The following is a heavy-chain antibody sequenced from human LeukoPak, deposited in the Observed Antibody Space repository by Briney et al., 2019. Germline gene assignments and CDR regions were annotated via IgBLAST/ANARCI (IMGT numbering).Heavy chain of an antibody. V-gene: IGHV3-30*18. CDR1: GFTFSSYG. CDR2: ISYDGSNK. J-gene: IGHJ4*02. CDR3: AKDHSQGEYFGH. D-gene: IGHD3-16*01. Sequence: GGSLRLSCAASGFTFSSYGMHWVRQAPGKGLEWVAVISYDGSNKYYADSVKGRFTISGDNSKNTLYLQMNSLRAEDTAVYYCAKDHSQGEYFGHWGQGTLVTVSS.